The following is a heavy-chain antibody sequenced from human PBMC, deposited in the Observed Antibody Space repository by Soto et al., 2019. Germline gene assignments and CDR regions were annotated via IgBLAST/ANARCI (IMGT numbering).Heavy chain of an antibody. CDR3: ARAPKVSGSSQTRPDF. CDR2: ISQSGNT. D-gene: IGHD6-6*01. CDR1: SGSFNGYY. Sequence: LSLTCSIYSGSFNGYYWSWIRQPPGKGLEWIGEISQSGNTNYSPSLKSRVSISIDTSKKQFSLNLASVSAADTAVYYCARAPKVSGSSQTRPDFWGQGTLVTVSS. V-gene: IGHV4-34*01. J-gene: IGHJ4*02.